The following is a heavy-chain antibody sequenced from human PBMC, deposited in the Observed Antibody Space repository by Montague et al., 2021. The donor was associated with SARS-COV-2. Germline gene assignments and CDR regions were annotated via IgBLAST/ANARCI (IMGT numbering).Heavy chain of an antibody. CDR1: GFTFSSYA. D-gene: IGHD3-10*01. CDR3: VRDREITMVRGAPLYGMDV. CDR2: ISYDGSNK. Sequence: SLRLSCAASGFTFSSYAMHWVRQAPGKGLEWVAVISYDGSNKYYADSVKGRFTISRDNSKNTLYLQMNSLRAEDTAVYYCVRDREITMVRGAPLYGMDVWGQGTTVTVSS. V-gene: IGHV3-30-3*01. J-gene: IGHJ6*02.